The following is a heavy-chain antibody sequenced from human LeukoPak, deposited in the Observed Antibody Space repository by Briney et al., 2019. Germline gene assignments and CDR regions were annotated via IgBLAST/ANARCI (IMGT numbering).Heavy chain of an antibody. CDR1: GFTFSSSW. CDR2: INPDGSTT. D-gene: IGHD3-22*01. V-gene: IGHV3-74*01. CDR3: ARAMISGSDY. J-gene: IGHJ4*02. Sequence: GGSLRLSCAASGFTFSSSWMHWVRQAPGKGLVWVSRINPDGSTTTYAGSVGGRFTISRDSAKNTLYLQMSSLRAEDTAVYYCARAMISGSDYWGQGTLVTVSS.